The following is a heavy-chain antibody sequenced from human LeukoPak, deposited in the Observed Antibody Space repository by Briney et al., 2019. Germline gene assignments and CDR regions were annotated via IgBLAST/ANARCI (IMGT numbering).Heavy chain of an antibody. V-gene: IGHV3-74*01. D-gene: IGHD6-13*01. CDR3: ARDRSHQRRFHSSREENWFDP. CDR1: GFTFSTYW. J-gene: IGHJ5*02. CDR2: IDHDGINT. Sequence: PGGSLRLSCAASGFTFSTYWMHWVRQAPGKGLVWVSRIDHDGINTYYADSVKGRFTISRDNAKNSLYLQMNSLRAEDTAVYYCARDRSHQRRFHSSREENWFDPWGQGTLVTVSS.